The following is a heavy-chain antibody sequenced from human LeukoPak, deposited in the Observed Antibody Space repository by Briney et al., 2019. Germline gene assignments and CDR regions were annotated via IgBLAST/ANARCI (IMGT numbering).Heavy chain of an antibody. Sequence: GGSLRLSCAASGFTFSSDVMHWVRQAPGKGLEWVAVISSDGSNKHYADSVKGRFIIFTDNPKSTLYLQINSLRPEDTAVYYCARDLVSYSSSPLHWGQGTLVTVSS. CDR3: ARDLVSYSSSPLH. CDR2: ISSDGSNK. J-gene: IGHJ4*02. D-gene: IGHD6-6*01. V-gene: IGHV3-30-3*01. CDR1: GFTFSSDV.